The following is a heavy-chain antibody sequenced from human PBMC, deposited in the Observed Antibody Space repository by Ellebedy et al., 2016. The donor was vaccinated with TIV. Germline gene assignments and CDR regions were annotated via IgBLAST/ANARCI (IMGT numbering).Heavy chain of an antibody. CDR1: GFTFSSHG. Sequence: GESLKISCTASGFTFSSHGMHWVRQTPGKGLEWVAVIWYDGNNKIYADSVKGRFTMSRDNSKNTVYLQMTSLRVEDTAVYYCARDGADYYTSGSYMYYFDYWGQGTLVTVSS. J-gene: IGHJ4*02. CDR3: ARDGADYYTSGSYMYYFDY. V-gene: IGHV3-33*01. D-gene: IGHD3-10*01. CDR2: IWYDGNNK.